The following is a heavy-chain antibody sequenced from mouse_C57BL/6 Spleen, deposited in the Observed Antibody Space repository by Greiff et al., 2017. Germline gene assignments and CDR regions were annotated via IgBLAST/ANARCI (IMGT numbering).Heavy chain of an antibody. CDR3: AIYGSSLYYYAMDY. V-gene: IGHV1-72*01. Sequence: QVQLQQSGAELVKPGASVKLSCKASGYTFTSYWMHWVKQRPGRGLEWIGRIDPNSGGTKYNEKFKSKATLTVDKPSSTAYMQLSSLTSEDSAVYYCAIYGSSLYYYAMDYWGQGTSVTVSS. CDR1: GYTFTSYW. D-gene: IGHD1-1*01. CDR2: IDPNSGGT. J-gene: IGHJ4*01.